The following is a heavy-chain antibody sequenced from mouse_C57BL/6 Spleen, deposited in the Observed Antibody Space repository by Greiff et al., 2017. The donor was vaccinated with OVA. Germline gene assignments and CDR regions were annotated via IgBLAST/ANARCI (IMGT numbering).Heavy chain of an antibody. D-gene: IGHD1-1*01. CDR3: ARVTTVVEGYFDY. CDR1: GYTFTSYW. Sequence: QVQLQQPGAELVKPGASVKMSCKASGYTFTSYWITWVKQRPGQGLEWIGDIYPRSGSTNYNEKFKSKATLTVDTSSSTAYMQLSSLTSEDSAVYYCARVTTVVEGYFDYWGQGTTLTVSS. V-gene: IGHV1-55*01. CDR2: IYPRSGST. J-gene: IGHJ2*01.